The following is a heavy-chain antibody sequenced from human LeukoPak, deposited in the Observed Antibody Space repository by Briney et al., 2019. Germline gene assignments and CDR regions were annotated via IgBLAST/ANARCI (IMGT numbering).Heavy chain of an antibody. CDR1: GSTFSSYA. V-gene: IGHV3-23*01. CDR3: ARFTETYCSSTSCYLYPYYYYYMDV. D-gene: IGHD2-2*01. J-gene: IGHJ6*03. Sequence: GGSLRLSCAASGSTFSSYAMSWVRQAPGKGLGWVSAISGSGGSTYYADPVKGRFTISRDNSKNTLYLQMNSLRAEDTAVYYCARFTETYCSSTSCYLYPYYYYYMDVWGKGTTVTVSS. CDR2: ISGSGGST.